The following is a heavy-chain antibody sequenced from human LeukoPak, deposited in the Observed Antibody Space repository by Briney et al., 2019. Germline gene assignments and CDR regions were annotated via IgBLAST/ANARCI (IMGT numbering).Heavy chain of an antibody. Sequence: GGSLRLSCAASGVTFSSYSMNWVRQAPGKGQEWDSSISSSSSYIYYADSVKGRFTISRDNAKNSLYLQMNSLRAEDTAVYYCARDSPYGDFFDYWGQGTLVTVSS. J-gene: IGHJ4*02. V-gene: IGHV3-21*01. D-gene: IGHD4-17*01. CDR2: ISSSSSYI. CDR3: ARDSPYGDFFDY. CDR1: GVTFSSYS.